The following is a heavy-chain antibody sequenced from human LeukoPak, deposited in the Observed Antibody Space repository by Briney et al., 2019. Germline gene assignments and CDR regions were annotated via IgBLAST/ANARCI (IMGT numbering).Heavy chain of an antibody. J-gene: IGHJ4*02. CDR3: ARVHFSSSPYFDY. Sequence: PGGSLRLSCAASGFTFSTYAMSWVRQTPGKGLEWVSIINNSGGSTYYADSVKGRFTIARDNSKNTLYLQMNSLRAEDTAVYYCARVHFSSSPYFDYWGQGTLVTVSS. CDR2: INNSGGST. V-gene: IGHV3-23*01. D-gene: IGHD6-6*01. CDR1: GFTFSTYA.